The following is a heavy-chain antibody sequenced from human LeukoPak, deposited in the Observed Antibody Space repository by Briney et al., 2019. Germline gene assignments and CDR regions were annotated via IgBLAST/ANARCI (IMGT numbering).Heavy chain of an antibody. V-gene: IGHV1-2*02. D-gene: IGHD5-12*01. Sequence: ASVKVSCKASGYTFTGYYMHWVRQAPGQGLEWMGCINPNSGGTNYAQKFQGRVTMTRDTSISTAYMELSRLRSDDTAVYYCARGAGVATRYYYYYMDVWGKGTTVTVSS. J-gene: IGHJ6*03. CDR2: INPNSGGT. CDR3: ARGAGVATRYYYYYMDV. CDR1: GYTFTGYY.